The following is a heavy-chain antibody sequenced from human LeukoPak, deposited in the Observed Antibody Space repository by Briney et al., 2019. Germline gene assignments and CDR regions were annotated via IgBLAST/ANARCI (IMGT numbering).Heavy chain of an antibody. CDR2: INHSGST. CDR3: ARSRIPAPGPTH. CDR1: SGSFSGYS. Sequence: SETLSLTCAVYSGSFSGYSWNWIRQPPGKGLEWIGEINHSGSTNYNPSLKSRVTISVDPSKNQFSLKLSSVTAADTAVYYCARSRIPAPGPTHWGQGALVTVSS. J-gene: IGHJ4*02. D-gene: IGHD6-13*01. V-gene: IGHV4-34*01.